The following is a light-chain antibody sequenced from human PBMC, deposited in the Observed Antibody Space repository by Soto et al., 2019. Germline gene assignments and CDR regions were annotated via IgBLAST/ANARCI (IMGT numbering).Light chain of an antibody. V-gene: IGLV1-47*01. CDR2: KNN. Sequence: QSVLTQAPSASGTPGQRVIISCSGSSPNIGRDYVSWYQQLPGMAPKLLIYKNNQRPSGVPDRFSGSKSGTSASLAISGLRSEDEADYYCVAWDDSLSGYVFGTGTKVTVL. CDR1: SPNIGRDY. J-gene: IGLJ1*01. CDR3: VAWDDSLSGYV.